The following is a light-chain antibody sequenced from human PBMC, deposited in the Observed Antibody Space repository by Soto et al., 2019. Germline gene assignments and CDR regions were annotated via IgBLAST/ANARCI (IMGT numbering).Light chain of an antibody. CDR1: QSVSISY. V-gene: IGKV3-20*01. J-gene: IGKJ4*01. Sequence: ESVLTQSPFTLSLSPGERATLSCRASQSVSISYLAWYQQRPGQAPRLLIYGASSRATGIPDRFSGSGSGTDFTLTINRLEPEDFAVYYCQQYDSSPPFALTFGGGTKVDIK. CDR2: GAS. CDR3: QQYDSSPPFALT.